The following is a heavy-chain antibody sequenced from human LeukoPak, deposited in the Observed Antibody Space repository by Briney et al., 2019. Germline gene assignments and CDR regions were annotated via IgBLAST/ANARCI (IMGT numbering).Heavy chain of an antibody. CDR3: AKDLNCSSSSCGAFDM. D-gene: IGHD2-2*01. CDR1: GATFSSYT. J-gene: IGHJ3*02. V-gene: IGHV3-23*01. Sequence: GGSLRLSCAASGATFSSYTMSWVRQAPGEGLEWVSGISPSCTNTYHANSVKGRFTISRDNPKNTLYLQMNSLRADDTAIYYCAKDLNCSSSSCGAFDMWGQGTMVTVSS. CDR2: ISPSCTNT.